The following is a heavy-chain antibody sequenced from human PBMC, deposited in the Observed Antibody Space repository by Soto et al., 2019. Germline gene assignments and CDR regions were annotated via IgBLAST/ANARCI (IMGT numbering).Heavy chain of an antibody. Sequence: GESLKISCKGSGYSFTSYWIGWVRQMPGKGLEWMGIIYPGDSDTRYSPSFQGQVTISADKSISTACLQWSSLKASDTAMYYCARLAQQRYYYYGMDVWGQGTTVTVSS. J-gene: IGHJ6*02. V-gene: IGHV5-51*01. CDR1: GYSFTSYW. CDR2: IYPGDSDT. CDR3: ARLAQQRYYYYGMDV. D-gene: IGHD6-13*01.